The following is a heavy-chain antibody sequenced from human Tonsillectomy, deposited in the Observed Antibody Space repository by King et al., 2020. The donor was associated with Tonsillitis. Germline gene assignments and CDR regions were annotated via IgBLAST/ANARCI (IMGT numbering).Heavy chain of an antibody. CDR3: AKVYYGGYCSGGSCHPSVLLSNHFDY. CDR1: GFTFSIYA. CDR2: ISGSGNKT. D-gene: IGHD2-15*01. J-gene: IGHJ4*02. V-gene: IGHV3-23*04. Sequence: EVQLVESGGGLVQPGGSLRLSCAASGFTFSIYAMSWVRQAPGKGLEWVSTISGSGNKTYYAGSVKGRFTISRDNSKNTLYLQMNSLRAEDTAVYYCAKVYYGGYCSGGSCHPSVLLSNHFDYWGQGTLVTVSS.